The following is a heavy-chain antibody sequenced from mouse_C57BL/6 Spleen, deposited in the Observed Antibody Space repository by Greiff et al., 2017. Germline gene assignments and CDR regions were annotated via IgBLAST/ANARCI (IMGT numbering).Heavy chain of an antibody. CDR2: ISSGSSTI. D-gene: IGHD2-5*01. J-gene: IGHJ3*01. CDR3: ARGVNSNYVLFAY. Sequence: EVQLVESGGGLVKPGGSLKLSCAASGFTFSDYGMHWVRQAPEKGLEWVAYISSGSSTIYYADTVKGRFTISRDNAKNTLFLQMTSLRSEDTAMYYCARGVNSNYVLFAYWGQGTLVTVSA. CDR1: GFTFSDYG. V-gene: IGHV5-17*01.